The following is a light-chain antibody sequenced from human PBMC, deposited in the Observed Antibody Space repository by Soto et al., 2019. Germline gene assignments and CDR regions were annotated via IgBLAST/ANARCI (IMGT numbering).Light chain of an antibody. V-gene: IGKV3-11*01. J-gene: IGKJ2*01. Sequence: EIVLTQSPATPHLSPGERATLSCRANQSVSSYLAWYQQNPGQAPRCLSYDAANRATGIPAMCSGSGSGTDFTLTISTLEPEDFAVYYCQQRSNWPPHTFGQATKLVSK. CDR3: QQRSNWPPHT. CDR2: DAA. CDR1: QSVSSY.